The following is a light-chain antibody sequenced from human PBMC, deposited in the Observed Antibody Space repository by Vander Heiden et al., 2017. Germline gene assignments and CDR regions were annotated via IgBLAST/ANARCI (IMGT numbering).Light chain of an antibody. Sequence: SALTQPRSVSGSPGQSVTISCTGTSRDIGNYNYVSWYQQHPGKLPRLLIYDVTERASGVPNRFSGSKSGNTAALTIFGLQAEDEADYYGCSDADSVIFGGGTELTVL. V-gene: IGLV2-11*01. J-gene: IGLJ2*01. CDR2: DVT. CDR1: SRDIGNYNY. CDR3: CSDADSVI.